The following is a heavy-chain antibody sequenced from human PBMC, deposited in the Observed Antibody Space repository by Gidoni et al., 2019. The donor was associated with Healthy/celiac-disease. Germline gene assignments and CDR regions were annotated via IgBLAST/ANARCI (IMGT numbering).Heavy chain of an antibody. CDR3: ARQGGRRRGFDY. D-gene: IGHD3-10*01. CDR1: GGSNSSSSYY. CDR2: IYYSGST. J-gene: IGHJ4*02. V-gene: IGHV4-39*01. Sequence: QLQLQESGPGLVKPSETLSLTCPVSGGSNSSSSYYWGWIRQPPGKGLEWIGSIYYSGSTYYNPSLKSRVTISVDTAKNQFSLKLSSVTAADTAVYYCARQGGRRRGFDYWGQGTLVTVSS.